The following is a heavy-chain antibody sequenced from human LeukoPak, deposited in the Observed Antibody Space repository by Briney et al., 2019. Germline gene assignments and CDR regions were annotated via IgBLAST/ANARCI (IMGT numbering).Heavy chain of an antibody. J-gene: IGHJ4*02. D-gene: IGHD2-8*01. CDR2: ISSGSSTI. V-gene: IGHV3-48*01. CDR3: ARDLYGPFDY. Sequence: GGSLRLSCAASGFTFGDYSMNWVRQAPGRGLEWVSYISSGSSTIYYADSVKGRFTISRDNAKNSLYLQMNSLRAEDTAVYYCARDLYGPFDYWGQGTLVTVSS. CDR1: GFTFGDYS.